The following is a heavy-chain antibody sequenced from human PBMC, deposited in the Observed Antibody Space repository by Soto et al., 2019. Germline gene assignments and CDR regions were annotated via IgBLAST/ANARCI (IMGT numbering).Heavy chain of an antibody. V-gene: IGHV3-48*02. CDR1: GFTLSSYS. CDR3: ARGGGYCSGGSCYSLDY. CDR2: ISSSSITI. J-gene: IGHJ4*02. Sequence: EVQLVESGGGLVQPGGSLRLSCAASGFTLSSYSMKWVRQAPGKGLEWVSYISSSSITIYYADSVKGRFTISRDNAKNSLFLQMNSLRDEDTAVYYCARGGGYCSGGSCYSLDYWGQGTLVTVSS. D-gene: IGHD2-15*01.